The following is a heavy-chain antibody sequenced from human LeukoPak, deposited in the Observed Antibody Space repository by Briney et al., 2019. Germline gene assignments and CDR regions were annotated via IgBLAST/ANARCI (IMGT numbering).Heavy chain of an antibody. V-gene: IGHV5-51*01. Sequence: GESLKISCKGSGYSFFDYWMAWVRPMPGKGLVWMGIIYPGDSDTRYSPSFRGQVTFSADKSISTAYLQWSSLRASDTATYYCARQCCRGASPGFYPWGQGTLVTVSS. D-gene: IGHD3-10*01. CDR1: GYSFFDYW. J-gene: IGHJ5*02. CDR3: ARQCCRGASPGFYP. CDR2: IYPGDSDT.